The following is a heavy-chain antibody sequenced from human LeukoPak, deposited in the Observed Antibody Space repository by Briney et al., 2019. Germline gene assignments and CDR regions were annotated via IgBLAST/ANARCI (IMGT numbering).Heavy chain of an antibody. V-gene: IGHV4-31*03. Sequence: SETLSLTCTVSGGSISSGGYYWSWIRQHPGKGLEWIGHIYYSGSTYYNPSLKSRVTISVDASKNQFSLKLSSVTAADTAVYYCATHTMQNAFDIWGQGTMVTVSS. D-gene: IGHD3-10*01. CDR2: IYYSGST. CDR3: ATHTMQNAFDI. CDR1: GGSISSGGYY. J-gene: IGHJ3*02.